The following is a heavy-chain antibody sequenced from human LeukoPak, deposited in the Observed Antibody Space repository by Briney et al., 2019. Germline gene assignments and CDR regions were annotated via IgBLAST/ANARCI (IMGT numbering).Heavy chain of an antibody. Sequence: PSETLSLTCSVSGGAISGYYWTWIRQAAGKGLEWIGRFFRSDDTNYNPSLKSRVTVSVDTSKNQFSLSLSSVTAADTAFYCCATGPRGDNVNLDSWGQGILVTVSS. V-gene: IGHV4-4*07. CDR3: ATGPRGDNVNLDS. D-gene: IGHD4-17*01. CDR2: FFRSDDT. J-gene: IGHJ4*02. CDR1: GGAISGYY.